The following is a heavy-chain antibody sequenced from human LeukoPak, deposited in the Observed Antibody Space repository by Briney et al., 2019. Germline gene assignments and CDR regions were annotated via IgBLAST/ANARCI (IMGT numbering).Heavy chain of an antibody. Sequence: GGSLRLSCAASGFTVSSNYMSWVRQAPGKGLGWVSLIYSSGSTHYADSVKGRFTISGDNSKNTLYLQMNSLRAEDTAVYYCAWGATDPFDYWGQGTLVTVSS. CDR3: AWGATDPFDY. V-gene: IGHV3-53*01. J-gene: IGHJ4*02. CDR2: IYSSGST. CDR1: GFTVSSNY. D-gene: IGHD1-26*01.